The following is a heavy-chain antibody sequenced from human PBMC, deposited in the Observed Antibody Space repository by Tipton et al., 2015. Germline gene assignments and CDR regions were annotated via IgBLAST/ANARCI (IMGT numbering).Heavy chain of an antibody. CDR3: ARVPDSGFDAFDI. Sequence: TLSLTCTVSGGSVTSGSYYWSWIRQPPGKGLEWIGYIYSSGSTNYAPSLESRVTMSIDTSKNQFSLKLTSVTAADTAVYYCARVPDSGFDAFDIWGQGTMVTVSS. CDR1: GGSVTSGSYY. D-gene: IGHD5-12*01. CDR2: IYSSGST. V-gene: IGHV4-61*01. J-gene: IGHJ3*02.